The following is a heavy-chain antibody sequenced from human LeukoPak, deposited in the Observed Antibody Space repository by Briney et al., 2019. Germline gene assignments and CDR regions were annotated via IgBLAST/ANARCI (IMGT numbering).Heavy chain of an antibody. Sequence: GVSLRLSCAASGFTFSSYGMHWVRQAPGKGLEWVAVIWYDGSNKYYADSVKGRFTISRDNSKNTLYLQMNSLRAEDTAVYYCARDRRIAAAGYYFDYWGQGTLVTVSS. D-gene: IGHD6-13*01. CDR3: ARDRRIAAAGYYFDY. J-gene: IGHJ4*02. CDR1: GFTFSSYG. V-gene: IGHV3-33*01. CDR2: IWYDGSNK.